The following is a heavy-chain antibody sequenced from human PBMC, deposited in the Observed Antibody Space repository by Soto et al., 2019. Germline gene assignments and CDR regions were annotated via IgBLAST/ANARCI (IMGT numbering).Heavy chain of an antibody. V-gene: IGHV3-74*01. D-gene: IGHD1-26*01. Sequence: VGSLRLSCAASGFTFSNSWMHWVRQAPGKGLVWVSYINSDGSTTTYADSVKGRFTISRDNAKNTVYLQITSLTAEDTAVYYCARDRSYTTDYWGQGTLVTVSS. CDR2: INSDGSTT. CDR3: ARDRSYTTDY. J-gene: IGHJ4*02. CDR1: GFTFSNSW.